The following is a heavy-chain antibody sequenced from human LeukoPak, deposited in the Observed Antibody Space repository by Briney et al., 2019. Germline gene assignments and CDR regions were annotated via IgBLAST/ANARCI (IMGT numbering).Heavy chain of an antibody. Sequence: GGSLRLSCAASGFTFSSYSMNWVRQAPGKGLEWVSSISSSSSYIYYADSVKGRFTISGDNAKNSLYLQMNSLRAEDTAVYYCARDSLSTGNFDYWGQGTLVTVSS. CDR2: ISSSSSYI. V-gene: IGHV3-21*01. CDR3: ARDSLSTGNFDY. D-gene: IGHD3-9*01. J-gene: IGHJ4*02. CDR1: GFTFSSYS.